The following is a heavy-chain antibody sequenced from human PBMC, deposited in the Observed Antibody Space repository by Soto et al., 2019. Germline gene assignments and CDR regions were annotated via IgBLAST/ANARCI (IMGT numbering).Heavy chain of an antibody. CDR1: GYTFTSYY. CDR2: INPSGGST. D-gene: IGHD5-12*01. V-gene: IGHV1-46*01. CDR3: ARDAQIGHGYSVYYTY. J-gene: IGHJ4*02. Sequence: QVQLVQSGAEVTKPGASVKVSCKASGYTFTSYYIHWVRQAPGQGLEWVGLINPSGGSTTYAPKFQGRVTMTRDTSTSTVYMELNSLRSEDTAVYFCARDAQIGHGYSVYYTYWGQGTLVTVSS.